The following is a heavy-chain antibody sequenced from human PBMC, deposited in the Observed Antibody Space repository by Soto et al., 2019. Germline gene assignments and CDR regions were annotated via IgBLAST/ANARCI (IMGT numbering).Heavy chain of an antibody. D-gene: IGHD2-8*01. CDR3: ARAETYAIQYSHY. J-gene: IGHJ4*02. CDR2: VYYSGST. CDR1: GDSVNSYY. V-gene: IGHV4-59*02. Sequence: ASETLSLSCTVTGDSVNSYYWSWMRQPPGKGLECMGYVYYSGSTNYNPSLKSRVTISVDTSKNQISLRLKSVTAADTAVYYCARAETYAIQYSHYWGQGRPVNVS.